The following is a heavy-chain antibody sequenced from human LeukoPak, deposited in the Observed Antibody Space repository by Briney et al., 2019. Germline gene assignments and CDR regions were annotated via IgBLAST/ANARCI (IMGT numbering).Heavy chain of an antibody. D-gene: IGHD5-12*01. V-gene: IGHV3-30*03. Sequence: GGAPRISRGAPGVTFSIYCKHLGRPAPRKGPGGGAVISYDGSNKYYADSVKGRFTISRDNSKNTLYLQMNSLRAEDTAVYYCASAVATISQIDYWGQGTLVTVSS. CDR1: GVTFSIYC. CDR3: ASAVATISQIDY. J-gene: IGHJ4*02. CDR2: ISYDGSNK.